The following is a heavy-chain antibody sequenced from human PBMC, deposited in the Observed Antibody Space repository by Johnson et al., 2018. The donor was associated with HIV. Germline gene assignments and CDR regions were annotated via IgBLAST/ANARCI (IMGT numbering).Heavy chain of an antibody. CDR3: ASKAAGTMHAFDI. Sequence: QMMLVESGGGVVQPGRSLRLSCAASGFTVSSNYMSWVRQAPGKGLEWVSYIRSSGSTIYYAGSVQGRFTISRDNGMNELYLQMNSLRAEDTAVYYCASKAAGTMHAFDIWGQGTMVTVSS. J-gene: IGHJ3*02. V-gene: IGHV3-11*04. CDR1: GFTVSSNY. D-gene: IGHD6-13*01. CDR2: IRSSGSTI.